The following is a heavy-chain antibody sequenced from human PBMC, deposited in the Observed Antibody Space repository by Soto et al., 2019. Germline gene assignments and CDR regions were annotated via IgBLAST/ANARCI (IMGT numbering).Heavy chain of an antibody. CDR1: GGSISNYY. D-gene: IGHD4-17*01. V-gene: IGHV4-59*01. Sequence: QVQLQESGPGLVKPSETLSLTCTVSGGSISNYYWSWIRQPPGKGLEWIGYIYYSGSTNYNPSLKSRGPIPVDTAKNQFSLKLNSVTAADTAVYYCARVNYGNYYYYYGMDVWGQGTTVTVSS. CDR3: ARVNYGNYYYYYGMDV. J-gene: IGHJ6*02. CDR2: IYYSGST.